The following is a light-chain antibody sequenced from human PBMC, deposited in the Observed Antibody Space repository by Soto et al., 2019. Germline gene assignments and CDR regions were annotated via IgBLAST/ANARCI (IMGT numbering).Light chain of an antibody. CDR1: QDIHNY. CDR3: QHYYNYPWT. V-gene: IGKV1-8*01. J-gene: IGKJ1*01. Sequence: AVLLTQSPSSFSASTGDRATITCRASQDIHNYLAWYQQVPGKAPKLLLYAAPILQTGVPSRFSGSGSGTDFTLTIDGLQSEDFATYFCQHYYNYPWTFGQGTTVK. CDR2: AAP.